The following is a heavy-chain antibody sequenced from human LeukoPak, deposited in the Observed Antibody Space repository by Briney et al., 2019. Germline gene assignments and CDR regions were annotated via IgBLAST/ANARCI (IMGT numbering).Heavy chain of an antibody. D-gene: IGHD3-9*01. V-gene: IGHV3-30*02. CDR1: GFTFSTFG. CDR3: AKDSNDILTGYDY. J-gene: IGHJ4*02. Sequence: GGSLRLSCAASGFAASGFTFSTFGMHWVRQAPGKGLEWVAFIRYDGSNKYYADSVKGRFTISRDDSKNTLYLQMNSLRAEDTAVYYCAKDSNDILTGYDYWGQGTLVTVSS. CDR2: IRYDGSNK.